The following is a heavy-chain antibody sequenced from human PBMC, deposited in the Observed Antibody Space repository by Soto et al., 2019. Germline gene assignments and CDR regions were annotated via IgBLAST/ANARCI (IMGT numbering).Heavy chain of an antibody. Sequence: EVQLVESGGDLVQPGGSLRLSCAASGFTVSSNYMSWVRQAPGKGLEWVSVIYSGGSTYYADSVKGRFTISRHNSKNTLYLQMNSLRAEDTAVYYCARGAYGSGSGDNWFDPWGQGTLVTVSS. D-gene: IGHD3-10*01. CDR3: ARGAYGSGSGDNWFDP. V-gene: IGHV3-53*04. CDR2: IYSGGST. CDR1: GFTVSSNY. J-gene: IGHJ5*02.